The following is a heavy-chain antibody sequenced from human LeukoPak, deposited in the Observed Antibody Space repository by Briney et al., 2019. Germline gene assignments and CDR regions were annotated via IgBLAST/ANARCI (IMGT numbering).Heavy chain of an antibody. V-gene: IGHV4-4*09. CDR3: AGNIVGTTKFDY. J-gene: IGHJ4*02. D-gene: IGHD1-26*01. CDR2: IYSSGST. CDR1: SGSISSYY. Sequence: SETLSLTCTVSSGSISSYYWSWIRQPPGKGLEWIGYIYSSGSTNCNPSLKSRVTISVDTSKNQFSLDLTSVTAADTAVYYCAGNIVGTTKFDYWGQGTLVTVSS.